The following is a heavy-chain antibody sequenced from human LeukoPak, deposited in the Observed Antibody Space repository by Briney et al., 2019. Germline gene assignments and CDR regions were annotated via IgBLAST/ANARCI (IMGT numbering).Heavy chain of an antibody. Sequence: PQTLSLTCSLSDDSLTMYYWTWIRHPPGKGLGWVGYVDHIVSTTINTSLKGRVSISRDTSQNIFSLRLRSLNAADTAVYYCARGDDYVWGSPLRWGQGTLVTVSS. V-gene: IGHV4-59*01. J-gene: IGHJ4*02. D-gene: IGHD3-16*01. CDR1: DDSLTMYY. CDR2: VDHIVST. CDR3: ARGDDYVWGSPLR.